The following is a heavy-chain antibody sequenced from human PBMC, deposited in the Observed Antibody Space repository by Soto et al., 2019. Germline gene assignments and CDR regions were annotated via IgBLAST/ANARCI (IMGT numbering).Heavy chain of an antibody. V-gene: IGHV1-8*01. Sequence: QVQLGQSGAEVKKPGASVKVSFKASEYTFTGCDINWVRQATGQGLEWRGWMNPNSGNTGYAQKFQGRVTMTRNTSISTAYMELSSLRSEDTAVYYCARTHYGDNVDYWGQGTLVTVSS. CDR3: ARTHYGDNVDY. CDR2: MNPNSGNT. D-gene: IGHD4-17*01. J-gene: IGHJ4*02. CDR1: EYTFTGCD.